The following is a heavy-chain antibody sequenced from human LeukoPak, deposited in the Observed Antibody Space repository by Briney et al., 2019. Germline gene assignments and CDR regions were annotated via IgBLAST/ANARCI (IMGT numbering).Heavy chain of an antibody. D-gene: IGHD1-26*01. CDR2: ISSSSSYI. Sequence: PGGSLRLSCAASGFTFSSYSMNWVRHAPGKGLEWVSSISSSSSYIYYADSVKGRFTITSDNAKNPLYLQMNSPRAEDTAVYYCARGGSYPEGGLDYWGQGTLVTVSS. V-gene: IGHV3-21*01. CDR3: ARGGSYPEGGLDY. CDR1: GFTFSSYS. J-gene: IGHJ4*02.